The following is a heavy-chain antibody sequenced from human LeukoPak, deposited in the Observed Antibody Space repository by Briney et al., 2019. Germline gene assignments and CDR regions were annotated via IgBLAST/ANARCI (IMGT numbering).Heavy chain of an antibody. CDR2: IYYSGST. V-gene: IGHV4-30-4*08. CDR3: ARGAGGPAAIAGYYYYYYMDV. J-gene: IGHJ6*03. Sequence: SETLSLTCTVSGGSISSSSFYWSWIRQPPGKGLEWIGYIYYSGSTYYNPSLKSRVIISVDTSKNQFSLKLSSVTAADTAVYYCARGAGGPAAIAGYYYYYYMDVWGKGTTVTVSS. CDR1: GGSISSSSFY. D-gene: IGHD2-2*01.